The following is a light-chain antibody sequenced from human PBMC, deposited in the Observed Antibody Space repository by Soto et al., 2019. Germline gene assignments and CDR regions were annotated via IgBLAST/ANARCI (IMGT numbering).Light chain of an antibody. CDR1: SSDVGGYNY. Sequence: QSALTQPPSASGSPGQSVTISCIGTSSDVGGYNYVSWYQQHPGKAPKLMIYEVTKRPSGVPGRFSGSKSGNTASLTVSGLQAEDEADYYCSSFADNNNVIFGGGTKLTFL. CDR2: EVT. CDR3: SSFADNNNVI. J-gene: IGLJ2*01. V-gene: IGLV2-8*01.